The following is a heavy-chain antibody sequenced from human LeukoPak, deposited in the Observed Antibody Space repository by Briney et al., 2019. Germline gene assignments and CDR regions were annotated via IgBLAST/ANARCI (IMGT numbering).Heavy chain of an antibody. CDR1: GGSISSYY. V-gene: IGHV4-59*01. CDR3: AREPPDPYYGSGSGWFDP. Sequence: PSETLSLTCTVSGGSISSYYWSWIRQPPGKGLEWIGDIYYSGSTNYNPSLKSRGTISVDTSNNQFPLKLSSVTAADTAVYYCAREPPDPYYGSGSGWFDPWGQGTLVTVSS. D-gene: IGHD3-10*01. CDR2: IYYSGST. J-gene: IGHJ5*02.